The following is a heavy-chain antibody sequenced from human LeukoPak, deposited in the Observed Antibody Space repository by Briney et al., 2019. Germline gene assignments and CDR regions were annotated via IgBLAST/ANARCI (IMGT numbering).Heavy chain of an antibody. CDR3: ARAVGYGAGSYGFDI. J-gene: IGHJ3*02. D-gene: IGHD3-10*01. V-gene: IGHV3-74*01. CDR2: INSDGSST. Sequence: GGSLRLSCAASGFTFSSYWMHWVRQAPGKGLVWVSRINSDGSSTSYADSVKGRFTISRDIATNTLCLQMNSLRAEDTAVYYCARAVGYGAGSYGFDIWGQGTTVTVSS. CDR1: GFTFSSYW.